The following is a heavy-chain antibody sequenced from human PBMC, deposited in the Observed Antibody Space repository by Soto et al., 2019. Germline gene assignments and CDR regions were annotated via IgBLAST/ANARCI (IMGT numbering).Heavy chain of an antibody. J-gene: IGHJ4*02. Sequence: QVQLVQSGAEVKKPGSSVKVSCKASGGTFSSYAISWVRQAPGQGLEWMGGIIPIFGTANYAQKFQGRVTFTADESTSTAYMELSSLRSEDTAVYYCARSSHYDSSCLLGENFDHWGQGTLVTVSS. CDR2: IIPIFGTA. V-gene: IGHV1-69*12. CDR1: GGTFSSYA. D-gene: IGHD3-22*01. CDR3: ARSSHYDSSCLLGENFDH.